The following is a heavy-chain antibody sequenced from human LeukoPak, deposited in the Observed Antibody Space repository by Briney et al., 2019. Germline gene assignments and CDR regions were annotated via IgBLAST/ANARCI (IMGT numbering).Heavy chain of an antibody. CDR3: ARGPHLSTSFDY. D-gene: IGHD6-13*01. V-gene: IGHV1-69*13. Sequence: SVKVSCKASGGTFSSYAISWVRQAPGQGLEWMGGIIPIFGTANYAQKFQGRVTITADESASTAYMELSSLRSEDTAVYYCARGPHLSTSFDYWGQGTLVTVSS. CDR2: IIPIFGTA. CDR1: GGTFSSYA. J-gene: IGHJ4*02.